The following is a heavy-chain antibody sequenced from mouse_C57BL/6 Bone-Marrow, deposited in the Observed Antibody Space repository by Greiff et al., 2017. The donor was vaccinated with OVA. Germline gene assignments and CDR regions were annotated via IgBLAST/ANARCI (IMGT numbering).Heavy chain of an antibody. J-gene: IGHJ2*01. CDR1: GYTFTDYY. CDR2: INPNNGGT. D-gene: IGHD1-1*01. CDR3: ARESYGSRGDYFDY. V-gene: IGHV1-26*01. Sequence: EVQLQQPGPELVKPGASVKISCKASGYTFTDYYMNWVKQSHGKSLEWIGDINPNNGGTSYNQKFKGKATLTVDKSSSTAYMELRSLTSEDSAVYYCARESYGSRGDYFDYWGQGTTLTVSS.